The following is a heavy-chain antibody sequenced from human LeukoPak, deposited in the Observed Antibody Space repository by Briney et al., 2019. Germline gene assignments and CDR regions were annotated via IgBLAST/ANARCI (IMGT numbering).Heavy chain of an antibody. Sequence: SETLSLTCTVSGGSISSYYWSWIRQPPGKGLELIGYIYYSGSTNYNPSLKSRVTISVDTSKNQFSLKLSSVTAADTAVYYCARRSNDNWFDPWGQGTLVTVSS. CDR1: GGSISSYY. J-gene: IGHJ5*02. CDR2: IYYSGST. CDR3: ARRSNDNWFDP. V-gene: IGHV4-59*08.